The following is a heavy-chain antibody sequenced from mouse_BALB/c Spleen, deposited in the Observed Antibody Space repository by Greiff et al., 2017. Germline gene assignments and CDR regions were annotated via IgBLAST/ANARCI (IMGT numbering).Heavy chain of an antibody. CDR1: GFTFSSFG. CDR3: ARRETMIISYAMDY. V-gene: IGHV5-17*02. CDR2: ISSGSSTI. J-gene: IGHJ4*01. D-gene: IGHD2-4*01. Sequence: EVQLVESGGGLVQPGGSRKLSCAASGFTFSSFGMHWVRQAPEKGLEWVAYISSGSSTIYYADTVKGRFTISRDNPKNTLFLQMTSLRSEDTAMYYCARRETMIISYAMDYWGQGTSVTVSS.